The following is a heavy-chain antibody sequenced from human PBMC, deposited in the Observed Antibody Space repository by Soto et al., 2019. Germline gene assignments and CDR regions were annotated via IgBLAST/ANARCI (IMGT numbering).Heavy chain of an antibody. J-gene: IGHJ6*02. CDR1: GGTFSSDA. V-gene: IGHV1-69*13. CDR3: AIKGSGSYYKTYYYYGMDV. D-gene: IGHD3-10*01. Sequence: SVKVSCKASGGTFSSDAISWVRQAPGQGLEWMGGIIPIFGTANYAQKFQGRVTITADESTSTAYMELSSLRSEDTAVYYCAIKGSGSYYKTYYYYGMDVWGQGTTVTVSS. CDR2: IIPIFGTA.